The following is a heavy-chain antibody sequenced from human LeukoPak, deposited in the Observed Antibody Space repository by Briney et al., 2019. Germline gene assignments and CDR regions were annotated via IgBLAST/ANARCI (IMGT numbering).Heavy chain of an antibody. D-gene: IGHD2-15*01. Sequence: SETLSLTCTVSGGSISSSSYYWGWIRQPPGKGLEWIGSIYYSGSTYYNPSLKSRVTISVDTSKNQFSLKLSSVTAADTAVYYCARHRPYCSGGSCYSWSSYYYYYYMDVWGKGTTVTISS. J-gene: IGHJ6*03. CDR1: GGSISSSSYY. CDR3: ARHRPYCSGGSCYSWSSYYYYYYMDV. CDR2: IYYSGST. V-gene: IGHV4-39*01.